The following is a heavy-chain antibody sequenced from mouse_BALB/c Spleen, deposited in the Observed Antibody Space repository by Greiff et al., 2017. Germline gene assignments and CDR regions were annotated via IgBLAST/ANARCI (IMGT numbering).Heavy chain of an antibody. CDR1: GYTFTSYW. CDR3: TRGTYYGYAMDY. CDR2: IFPGTGTT. D-gene: IGHD2-10*01. J-gene: IGHJ4*01. Sequence: QVQLQQSGAELVKPGASVKLSCKTSGYTFTSYWIQWVKQRPGQGLGWIGEIFPGTGTTYYNEKFKGKAKLTAVTSTSTAYMELSSLTNEDSAVYYCTRGTYYGYAMDYWGQGTSVTVSS. V-gene: IGHV1S132*01.